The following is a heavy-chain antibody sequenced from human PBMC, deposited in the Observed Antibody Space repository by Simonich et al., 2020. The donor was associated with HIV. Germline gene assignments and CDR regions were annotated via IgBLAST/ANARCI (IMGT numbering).Heavy chain of an antibody. V-gene: IGHV3-23*01. CDR1: GFTFSSYA. CDR3: AKDRYYNFWSGYYDY. D-gene: IGHD3-3*01. Sequence: EVQLLESGGGLVQPGGSLRLSCAASGFTFSSYAMSGGRQAPGKGLEWVSAISGSCGSTYYADSVKGRFTISRDNSKNTLYLQMNSLRAEDTAVYYCAKDRYYNFWSGYYDYWGQGTLVTVSS. CDR2: ISGSCGST. J-gene: IGHJ4*02.